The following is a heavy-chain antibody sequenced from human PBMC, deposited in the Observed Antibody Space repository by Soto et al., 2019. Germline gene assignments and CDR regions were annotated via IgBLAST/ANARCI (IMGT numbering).Heavy chain of an antibody. CDR3: ATGSGNGSGY. D-gene: IGHD3-10*01. Sequence: EVQLVESGGSLVQPGGSLRLSCAASGFTFSTHTMNWVRQAPGKGLEWLSYISSGSRTIYYADSVMGRFTICRDNAQNSLYLQMHSLRDEDTTVYYCATGSGNGSGYWGQGTLVTVSS. CDR1: GFTFSTHT. J-gene: IGHJ4*02. V-gene: IGHV3-48*02. CDR2: ISSGSRTI.